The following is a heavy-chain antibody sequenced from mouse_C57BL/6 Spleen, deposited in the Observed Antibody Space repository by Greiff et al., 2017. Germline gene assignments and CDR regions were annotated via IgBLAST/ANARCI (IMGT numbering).Heavy chain of an antibody. Sequence: VQLQQPGAELVKPGASVKLSCKASGYTFTSYWMHWVKQRPGRGLEWIGRIDPNSGGTKYNEKFKSKATLTVDKPSNTGYMQLSSLTSEDSAVYYCERSSTVVPCAMDYWGQGASVTVSS. CDR1: GYTFTSYW. V-gene: IGHV1-72*01. D-gene: IGHD1-1*01. J-gene: IGHJ4*01. CDR2: IDPNSGGT. CDR3: ERSSTVVPCAMDY.